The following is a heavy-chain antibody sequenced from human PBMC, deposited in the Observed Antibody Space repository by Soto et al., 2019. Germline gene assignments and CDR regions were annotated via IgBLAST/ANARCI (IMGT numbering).Heavy chain of an antibody. D-gene: IGHD2-2*01. J-gene: IGHJ5*02. Sequence: ASVKVSCKASGYTFTGYYMHWVRQAPGQGLEWMGWINPNSGGTNYAQKFQGRVTMTRDTSISTAYMELSRLRSDDTAVYYCARGEKIGYCSSTSCSIGNWFDPWGQGTLVTVSS. CDR3: ARGEKIGYCSSTSCSIGNWFDP. V-gene: IGHV1-2*02. CDR2: INPNSGGT. CDR1: GYTFTGYY.